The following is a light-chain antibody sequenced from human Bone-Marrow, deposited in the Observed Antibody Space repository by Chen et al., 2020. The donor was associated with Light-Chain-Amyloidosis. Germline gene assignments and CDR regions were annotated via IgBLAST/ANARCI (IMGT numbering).Light chain of an antibody. CDR3: MIWHSSAWV. CDR1: SGINVGTYR. V-gene: IGLV5-45*03. Sequence: QAVLTQPSSLSASPGASASLTCTLRSGINVGTYRRKWYQQKPGSPPQYLLRYKSDSDKQQGSGVPSRFSGSKDASANAGILLISGLQSEDEADYYCMIWHSSAWVFGGGTKLTVL. J-gene: IGLJ3*02. CDR2: YKSDSDK.